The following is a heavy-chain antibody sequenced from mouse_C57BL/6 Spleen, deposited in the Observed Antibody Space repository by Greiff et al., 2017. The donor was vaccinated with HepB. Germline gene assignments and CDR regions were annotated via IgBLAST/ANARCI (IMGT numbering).Heavy chain of an antibody. Sequence: VKLVESGPELVKPGASVKLSCKASGYTFTSYDINWVKQRPGQGLEWIGWIYPRDGSTKYNEKFKGKATLTVDTSSSTAYMELHSLTSEDSAVYFCAREGAYDDDGGGWYFDVWGTGTTVTVSS. J-gene: IGHJ1*03. D-gene: IGHD2-4*01. CDR3: AREGAYDDDGGGWYFDV. V-gene: IGHV1-85*01. CDR1: GYTFTSYD. CDR2: IYPRDGST.